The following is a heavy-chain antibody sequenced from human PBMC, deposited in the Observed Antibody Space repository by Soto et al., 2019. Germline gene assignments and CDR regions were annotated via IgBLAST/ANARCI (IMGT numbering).Heavy chain of an antibody. CDR2: INWNGGST. CDR1: GFTFDDYG. V-gene: IGHV3-20*04. D-gene: IGHD2-15*01. CDR3: ARAYCSGGRCYYDDYGDPFDY. J-gene: IGHJ4*02. Sequence: EVQLVESGGGVVRPGGSLRLSCAASGFTFDDYGMSWVRQAPGKGLEWVSGINWNGGSTGYADSVKGRFTISRDNAKNSPYLQMNSLRAEDTALYYCARAYCSGGRCYYDDYGDPFDYWGQGTLVTVSS.